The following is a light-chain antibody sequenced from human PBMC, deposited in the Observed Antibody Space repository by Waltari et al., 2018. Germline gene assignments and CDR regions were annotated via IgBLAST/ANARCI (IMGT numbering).Light chain of an antibody. V-gene: IGKV1-5*03. J-gene: IGKJ4*01. CDR1: QGISVW. CDR3: QQYNDYFP. CDR2: KAS. Sequence: DVRLTQSPSTLSASVGDRVSITCRANQGISVWVAWYQQKPGQAPKLLIYKASTLQNGVPSRFSGSGSGTEFTLTITNLQPDDFATYYCQQYNDYFPFGGGTTVEI.